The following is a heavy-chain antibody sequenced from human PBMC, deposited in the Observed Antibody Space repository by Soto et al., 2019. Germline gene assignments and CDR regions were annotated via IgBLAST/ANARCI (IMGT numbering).Heavy chain of an antibody. CDR3: ARGIATGQLDP. CDR1: GYTFTSYA. V-gene: IGHV1-3*01. Sequence: ASVKVSCKASGYTFTSYAIHWVRQAPGQRLEWMGWINAGNGNTKSSQKFQDRVIITRDTSASTAYMDLSSLRSEDTAVYYCARGIATGQLDPWGQGTLVTVSS. CDR2: INAGNGNT. J-gene: IGHJ5*02. D-gene: IGHD2-15*01.